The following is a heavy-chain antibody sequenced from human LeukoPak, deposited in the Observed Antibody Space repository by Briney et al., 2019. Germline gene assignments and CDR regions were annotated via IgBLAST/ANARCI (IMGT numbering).Heavy chain of an antibody. D-gene: IGHD3-10*01. V-gene: IGHV1-69*13. CDR1: GYTFTSYY. CDR2: IIPIFGTA. CDR3: ARDRHYYGSGNYYYYYYMDV. Sequence: GASVKVSCKASGYTFTSYYMHWVRQAPGQGLEWMGGIIPIFGTANYAQKFQGRVTITADESTSTAYMELSSLRSEDTAVYYCARDRHYYGSGNYYYYYYMDVWGKGTMVTISS. J-gene: IGHJ6*03.